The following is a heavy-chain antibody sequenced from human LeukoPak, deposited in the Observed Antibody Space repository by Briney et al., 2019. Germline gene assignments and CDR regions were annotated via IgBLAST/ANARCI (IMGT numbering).Heavy chain of an antibody. D-gene: IGHD3-22*01. V-gene: IGHV4-39*01. J-gene: IGHJ4*02. Sequence: SETLSHTCTVSGGSISTGTYYWGWIRQPPGKGLEWIGNIYYSGNTYYNPSLKSRVTISVDTSKNQFSLKLSSVTAADTAVYYCARSMGARFIVVGGFDYWGQGTLATVSS. CDR1: GGSISTGTYY. CDR2: IYYSGNT. CDR3: ARSMGARFIVVGGFDY.